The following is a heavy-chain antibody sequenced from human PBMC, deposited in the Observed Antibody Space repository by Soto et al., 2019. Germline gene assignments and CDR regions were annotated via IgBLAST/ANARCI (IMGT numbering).Heavy chain of an antibody. CDR1: GFTFSNAW. CDR3: TTALVAAVAHFDY. Sequence: GGSLRLSCAASGFTFSNAWMSWVRQAPGKGLEWVGRIKSKTDGGTTDYAAPVKGRFTISRDDSKNTLYLQMNSLKTEDTAVYYCTTALVAAVAHFDYWGQGTLGTVSS. J-gene: IGHJ4*02. V-gene: IGHV3-15*01. D-gene: IGHD6-13*01. CDR2: IKSKTDGGTT.